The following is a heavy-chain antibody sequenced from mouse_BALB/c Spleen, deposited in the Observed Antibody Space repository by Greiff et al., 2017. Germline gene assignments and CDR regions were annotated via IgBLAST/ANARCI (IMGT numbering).Heavy chain of an antibody. V-gene: IGHV5-12-1*01. CDR2: ISSGGGST. CDR1: GFAFSSYD. J-gene: IGHJ4*01. CDR3: ARHPYGNYYAMDY. D-gene: IGHD2-10*02. Sequence: EVQGVESGGGLVKPGGSLKLSCAASGFAFSSYDMSWVRQTPEKRLEWVAYISSGGGSTYYPDTVKGRFTISRDDAKNTLYLQMSSLKSEDTTMYYCARHPYGNYYAMDYWGQGTSVTVSS.